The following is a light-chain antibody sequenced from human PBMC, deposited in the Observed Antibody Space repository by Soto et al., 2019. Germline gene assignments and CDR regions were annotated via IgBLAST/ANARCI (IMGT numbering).Light chain of an antibody. J-gene: IGLJ2*01. CDR3: GSYTSSSTLV. CDR1: SSDIGTYNY. V-gene: IGLV2-14*01. Sequence: QSALTQPASVSGSPGQSITISCTGTSSDIGTYNYVSWYQQHPGKAPKLMIYDVTSRPSGVSHRFSGSKSGNTASLTISGLQAEDEADYYCGSYTSSSTLVFGGGTKVTVL. CDR2: DVT.